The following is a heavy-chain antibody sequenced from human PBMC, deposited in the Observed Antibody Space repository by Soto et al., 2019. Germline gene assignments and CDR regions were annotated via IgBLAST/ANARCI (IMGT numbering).Heavy chain of an antibody. V-gene: IGHV3-23*01. Sequence: EVQLLESGGGLVQPGGSLRLSCAASGFTLKDYGLSWVRQAPGGALEWVSAIRGGGSTTFYADSVKGRFTISRDSSKNTLYLQLNSLRVEDTAVYYGLARRDVYNREWGQRTLVTVSS. CDR3: LARRDVYNRE. J-gene: IGHJ4*02. D-gene: IGHD1-1*01. CDR2: IRGGGSTT. CDR1: GFTLKDYG.